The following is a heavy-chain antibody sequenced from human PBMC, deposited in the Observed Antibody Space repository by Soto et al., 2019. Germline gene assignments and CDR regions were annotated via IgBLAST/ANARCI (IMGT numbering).Heavy chain of an antibody. D-gene: IGHD6-19*01. CDR2: IKSKTDGGTT. J-gene: IGHJ4*02. Sequence: SVSNAWMNWVRQAPGKGLEWVGRIKSKTDGGTTDYAAPVKGRFTISRDDSKNTLYLQMNSLKTEDTAVYYCTTGGWLATRYDFDYWGQGTLVTVSS. CDR1: SVSNAW. CDR3: TTGGWLATRYDFDY. V-gene: IGHV3-15*07.